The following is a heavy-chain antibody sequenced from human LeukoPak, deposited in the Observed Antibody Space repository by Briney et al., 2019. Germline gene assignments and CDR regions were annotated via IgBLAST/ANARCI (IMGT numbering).Heavy chain of an antibody. CDR2: IYHSGST. CDR3: ARGCSGGSCHRSDAFDI. J-gene: IGHJ3*02. Sequence: PSETLSLTCAVSGGSISTSNWWNWVRQPPGKGLEWIGEIYHSGSTNYNPSLKSRVTMTVDKSKNQLSLKLTSVTAADTAIYYCARGCSGGSCHRSDAFDIWGQGTMVTVSS. D-gene: IGHD2-15*01. CDR1: GGSISTSNW. V-gene: IGHV4-4*02.